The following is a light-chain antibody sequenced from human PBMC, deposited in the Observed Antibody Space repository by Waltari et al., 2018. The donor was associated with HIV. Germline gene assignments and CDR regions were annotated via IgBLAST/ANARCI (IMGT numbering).Light chain of an antibody. CDR3: QSSDISGNYWV. CDR2: KDR. Sequence: SYGLTQPPSVLVSPGQTATITCSGDTLPKQYGYWYQQKPGHAPVMVIYKDRERPSGIPERFSGSSSATTATLTISGVQPEDEADYYCQSSDISGNYWVLGGGTKLTVL. V-gene: IGLV3-25*03. J-gene: IGLJ2*01. CDR1: TLPKQY.